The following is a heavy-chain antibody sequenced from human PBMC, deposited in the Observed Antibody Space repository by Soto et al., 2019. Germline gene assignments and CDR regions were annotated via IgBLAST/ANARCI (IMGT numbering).Heavy chain of an antibody. Sequence: PSETLSLTCNVSGGSVRRGETYWSWIRQSPGNGLEWIGYIHYSGSTNYNPSLKSRVTISVDTSKNQFSLKLSSVTAADTAVYYCARGRGYYYGSGSYYQNHWGQGTLVTVSS. D-gene: IGHD3-10*01. CDR2: IHYSGST. CDR3: ARGRGYYYGSGSYYQNH. J-gene: IGHJ4*02. V-gene: IGHV4-61*08. CDR1: GGSVRRGETY.